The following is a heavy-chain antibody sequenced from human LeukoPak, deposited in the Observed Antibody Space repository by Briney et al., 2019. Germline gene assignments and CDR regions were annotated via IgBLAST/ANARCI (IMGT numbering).Heavy chain of an antibody. CDR1: GGSIRFNSYY. J-gene: IGHJ5*02. D-gene: IGHD4-11*01. Sequence: PSETLSLTCTVSGGSIRFNSYYWGWIRQPPGKGPEWIGSLYYSGNTYYNPSLKSRVTISVDTSKNQFSLKLSSVTAADSAVYYCATLTTPVWAWGQGTLVAVSS. CDR2: LYYSGNT. V-gene: IGHV4-39*01. CDR3: ATLTTPVWA.